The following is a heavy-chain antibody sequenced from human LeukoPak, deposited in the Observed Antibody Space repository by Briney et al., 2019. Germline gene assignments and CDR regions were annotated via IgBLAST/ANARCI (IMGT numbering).Heavy chain of an antibody. D-gene: IGHD6-19*01. Sequence: GGSLRLSCAASGFTFSSYAMSWVRQAPGKGLEWVSAISGSGGSTYYADSVKGRFTISRDNSKNTPYLQMNSLRAEDTAVYYCAKARSPRSGWYYWGQGTLVTVSS. CDR2: ISGSGGST. CDR1: GFTFSSYA. V-gene: IGHV3-23*01. J-gene: IGHJ4*02. CDR3: AKARSPRSGWYY.